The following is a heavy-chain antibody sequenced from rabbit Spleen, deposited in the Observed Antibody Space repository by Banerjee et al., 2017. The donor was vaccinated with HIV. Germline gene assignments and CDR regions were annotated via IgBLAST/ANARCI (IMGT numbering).Heavy chain of an antibody. CDR2: INSFSGGT. D-gene: IGHD4-2*01. CDR3: ARNIYGGSDVNL. V-gene: IGHV1S45*01. CDR1: GFDFSSYG. Sequence: QEQLMESGGGLVQPGGSLKLSCKASGFDFSSYGVSWVRQAPGKGLEWIGCINSFSGGTVYATWAKGRFTISKASWTTVTLQMTSLTVADTATYFCARNIYGGSDVNLWGPGTLVTVS. J-gene: IGHJ4*01.